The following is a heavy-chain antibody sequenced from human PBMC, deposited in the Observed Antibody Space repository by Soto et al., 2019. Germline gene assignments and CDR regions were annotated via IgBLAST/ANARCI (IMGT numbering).Heavy chain of an antibody. V-gene: IGHV4-31*03. D-gene: IGHD1-26*01. J-gene: IGHJ3*01. CDR2: TYFSKTT. CDR1: GDCITKGDNY. Sequence: TRSLTCIVSGDCITKGDNYCRQPRHRPGKGIDWIGYTYFSKTTYYNPSLKSRVTISVDASKNQFSLNLTSVTAADSAVYYCARRRSTPTFFDVWGQGTMVTVSS. CDR3: ARRRSTPTFFDV.